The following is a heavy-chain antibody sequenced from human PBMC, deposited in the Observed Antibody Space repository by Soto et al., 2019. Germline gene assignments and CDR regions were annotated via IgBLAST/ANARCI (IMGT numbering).Heavy chain of an antibody. Sequence: SETLSLTCTVSGGSVGSSTYFWGWIRQPPGKGLEWIGSIFRSGRTYYNPSLKSRVSISVDTSRDQFSLKLTSATAADTSVYFCARQAQDEGYSSAWYFDYWGPGTLVTVSS. CDR2: IFRSGRT. V-gene: IGHV4-39*01. J-gene: IGHJ4*02. D-gene: IGHD6-19*01. CDR3: ARQAQDEGYSSAWYFDY. CDR1: GGSVGSSTYF.